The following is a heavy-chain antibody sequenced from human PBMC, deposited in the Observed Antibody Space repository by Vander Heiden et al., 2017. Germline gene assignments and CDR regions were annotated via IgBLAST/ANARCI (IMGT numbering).Heavy chain of an antibody. D-gene: IGHD4-17*01. CDR1: GFTFSSYG. CDR3: ARDEYGALPPVYYYYYGMDV. V-gene: IGHV3-33*01. J-gene: IGHJ6*02. Sequence: QVQLVESGGGVVQPGRSLRLSCAASGFTFSSYGMHWVRQAPGKGLEWVAVIWYDGSNKYYADSVKGRCTISRDNSKNTLYLQMNSLRAEDTAVYYCARDEYGALPPVYYYYYGMDVWGQGTTVTVS. CDR2: IWYDGSNK.